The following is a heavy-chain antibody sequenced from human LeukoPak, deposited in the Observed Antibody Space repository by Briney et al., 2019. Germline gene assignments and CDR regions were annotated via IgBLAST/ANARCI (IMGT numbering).Heavy chain of an antibody. D-gene: IGHD6-6*01. V-gene: IGHV3-23*01. CDR1: GFTFSSYA. CDR3: ARQGGTPYSSSGL. J-gene: IGHJ4*02. CDR2: ISGSGGST. Sequence: GSLRLSCAASGFTFSSYAMSWVRQAPGKGLEWVSGISGSGGSTYYADSVKGRFTISRDNSKNTLYLQMNSLRAEDTALYYCARQGGTPYSSSGLWGQGTLVTVSS.